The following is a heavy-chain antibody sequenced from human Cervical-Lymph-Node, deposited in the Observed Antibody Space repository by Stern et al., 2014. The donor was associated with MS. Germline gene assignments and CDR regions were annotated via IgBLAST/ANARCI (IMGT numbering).Heavy chain of an antibody. J-gene: IGHJ4*02. CDR1: GGTFTTHP. Sequence: QVQLVQSGAEVKKPGSSVKVSCKAYGGTFTTHPITWWRQAPGQGLEWMGGIIPYLNIASYAQKFHGRITITADKSTGTTYMEITSLRSDDTAVYYCASSLVASGHWGQGTLVIVS. CDR2: IIPYLNIA. CDR3: ASSLVASGH. D-gene: IGHD2-8*02. V-gene: IGHV1-69*17.